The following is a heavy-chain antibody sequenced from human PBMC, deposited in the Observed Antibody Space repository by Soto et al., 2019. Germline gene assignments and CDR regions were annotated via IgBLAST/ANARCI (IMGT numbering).Heavy chain of an antibody. Sequence: SETLSLTCTVSGGSISSYYWSWIRQPPGKGLEWIGYIYYSGSTNYNPSLKSRVTISVDTSKNQFSLKLSSVTAADTAVYYCASSSYYDILTGNNWFDPWGQGTLVTVSS. D-gene: IGHD3-9*01. CDR3: ASSSYYDILTGNNWFDP. CDR1: GGSISSYY. J-gene: IGHJ5*02. V-gene: IGHV4-59*01. CDR2: IYYSGST.